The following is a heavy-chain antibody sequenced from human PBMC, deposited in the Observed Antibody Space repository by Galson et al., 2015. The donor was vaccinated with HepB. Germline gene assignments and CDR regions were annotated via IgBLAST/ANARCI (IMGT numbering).Heavy chain of an antibody. J-gene: IGHJ4*02. D-gene: IGHD6-19*01. CDR2: ISGSSTYI. CDR3: ATETEAVGGQGF. CDR1: GFPFSSCT. Sequence: SLRLSCAASGFPFSSCTMGWVRQAPGKGLEWVSSISGSSTYIYYADSVEGRFTISRDNTKHSLYLQLNSLRAEDTALYFCATETEAVGGQGFGGQGTLVTVSS. V-gene: IGHV3-21*01.